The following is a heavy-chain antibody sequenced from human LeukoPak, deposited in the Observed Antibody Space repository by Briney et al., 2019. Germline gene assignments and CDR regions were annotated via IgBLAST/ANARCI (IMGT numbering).Heavy chain of an antibody. Sequence: GGSLRLSCVASGVTLSNYAMRWARQAPGKGLEGVSGISSSGSGRNTYYADSVKGRFTISRDSSRNTLYLQMNSLRAEDTAVYYCARDPIITMPNGYFDYWGQGTLVTVSS. V-gene: IGHV3-23*01. CDR3: ARDPIITMPNGYFDY. J-gene: IGHJ4*02. CDR1: GVTLSNYA. CDR2: ISSSGSGRNT. D-gene: IGHD3-10*01.